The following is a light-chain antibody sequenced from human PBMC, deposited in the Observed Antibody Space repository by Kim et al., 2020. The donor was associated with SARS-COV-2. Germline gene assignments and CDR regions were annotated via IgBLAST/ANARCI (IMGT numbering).Light chain of an antibody. Sequence: SYEMTQPPSVSVSPGQTASITCSGDKLGDKYACWYQQKPGQSPVLVIYQDKNRPSGIPERFSGSNSGNTATLTISGTQAMDEADYYCQTWDMTTMVFGGGTQLTVL. CDR3: QTWDMTTMV. CDR2: QDK. J-gene: IGLJ3*02. CDR1: KLGDKY. V-gene: IGLV3-1*01.